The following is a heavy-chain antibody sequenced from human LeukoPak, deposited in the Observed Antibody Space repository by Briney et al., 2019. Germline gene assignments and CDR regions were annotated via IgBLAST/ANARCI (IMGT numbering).Heavy chain of an antibody. J-gene: IGHJ4*02. CDR3: ATTGIAAAGIDY. V-gene: IGHV4-38-2*02. CDR1: GYSISSGYY. D-gene: IGHD6-13*01. CDR2: IYHSGST. Sequence: SETLSLTCTVSGYSISSGYYWGWIRQPPGKGLEWIGSIYHSGSTYYNPSLKSRVTISVDTSKNQFSLKLSSVTAADTAVYYCATTGIAAAGIDYWGQGTLVTVSS.